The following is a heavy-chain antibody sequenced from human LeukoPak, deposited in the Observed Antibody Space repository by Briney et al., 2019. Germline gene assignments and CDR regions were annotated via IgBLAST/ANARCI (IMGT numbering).Heavy chain of an antibody. Sequence: SETLSLTCAVYGGSFSGYYWSWIRQPPGKGLEWIGEINHSGSTNYNPSLKSRVTISVDTSKNQFSLKLSSVTAADTAVYYCARLIWGLLADYWGQGTLVTVSS. V-gene: IGHV4-34*01. J-gene: IGHJ4*02. D-gene: IGHD3-10*01. CDR3: ARLIWGLLADY. CDR1: GGSFSGYY. CDR2: INHSGST.